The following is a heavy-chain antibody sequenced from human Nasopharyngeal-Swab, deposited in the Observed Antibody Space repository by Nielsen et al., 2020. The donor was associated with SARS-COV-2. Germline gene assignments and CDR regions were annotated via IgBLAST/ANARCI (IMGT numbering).Heavy chain of an antibody. Sequence: GESLKISCAASGFTLSVYSVNWVRQAPGKGLVWVTRVNEDGSRTDYADSVRGRFTISRDNARNTLYLQMNSLRVEDTAVYYCVKHQGSSSDQWGQGTLVTVSS. J-gene: IGHJ4*02. CDR3: VKHQGSSSDQ. V-gene: IGHV3-74*01. CDR2: VNEDGSRT. CDR1: GFTLSVYS.